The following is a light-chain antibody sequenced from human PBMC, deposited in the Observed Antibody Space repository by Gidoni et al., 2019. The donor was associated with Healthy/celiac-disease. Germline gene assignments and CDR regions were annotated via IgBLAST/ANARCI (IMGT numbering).Light chain of an antibody. CDR2: LGS. CDR1: QSLLHSNGYNY. CDR3: MQALQTPPT. V-gene: IGKV2-28*01. Sequence: DIVMTQSPLFLPVTPGEPASISCRSSQSLLHSNGYNYLDWYLQKPGQSPQLLIYLGSNRASGVPDRFSGSGSGTDFTLKISRVEAEDVGVYYCMQALQTPPTFGQXTKVEIK. J-gene: IGKJ1*01.